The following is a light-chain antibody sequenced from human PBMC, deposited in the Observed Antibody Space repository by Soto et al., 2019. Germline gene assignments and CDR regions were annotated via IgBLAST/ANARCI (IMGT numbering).Light chain of an antibody. CDR2: RNT. V-gene: IGLV1-44*01. CDR3: ASWDDSLDVVV. Sequence: QSVLTQPPSASGTPGQRVTISCSGSTSNIGSDTVNWYQQLPGTAPKLLIYRNTQRPSGVPHRFSGSKSGASASLDISGLQSEDEADYYCASWDDSLDVVVFGGGTKVTVL. CDR1: TSNIGSDT. J-gene: IGLJ2*01.